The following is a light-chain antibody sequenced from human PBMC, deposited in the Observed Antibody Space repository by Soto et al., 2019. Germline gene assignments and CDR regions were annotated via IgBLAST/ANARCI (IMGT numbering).Light chain of an antibody. J-gene: IGKJ1*01. V-gene: IGKV3-20*01. CDR2: GAS. CDR3: QHYGDSPPRA. CDR1: QTISGTY. Sequence: EIVLTQSPGTLSLSPGERATLSCRASQTISGTYLVWYQQKPGQAPRLLIYGASNRATGIPARFSGSGSGTDFTLTINRLEPEDFAVYYCQHYGDSPPRAFGQGTKVEIK.